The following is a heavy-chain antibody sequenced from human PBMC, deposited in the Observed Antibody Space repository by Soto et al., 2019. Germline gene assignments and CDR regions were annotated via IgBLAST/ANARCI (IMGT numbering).Heavy chain of an antibody. V-gene: IGHV1-3*01. D-gene: IGHD2-15*01. J-gene: IGHJ5*02. CDR3: AGGRGLGDGFDP. Sequence: SGAEVTKPGASVKISCTASRYTLSPYTIHWLRQAPGQRLEWMGWINGGNGHTKYSQKFQGGLTFTRDTSATTAYMELSSLRCEDTAVYYCAGGRGLGDGFDPWGQGTLVTVSS. CDR1: RYTLSPYT. CDR2: INGGNGHT.